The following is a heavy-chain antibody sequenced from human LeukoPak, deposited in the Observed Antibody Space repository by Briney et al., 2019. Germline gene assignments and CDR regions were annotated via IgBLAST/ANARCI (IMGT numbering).Heavy chain of an antibody. D-gene: IGHD2-8*02. CDR2: IYYSGST. Sequence: PSETLSRTCTVSGGSISSSSYYWGWIRQPPGKGLEWIGSIYYSGSTYYNPSLKSRVTISVDTSKNQFSLKLSSVTAADTAVYYCARPGPPTDYWGQGTLVTVSS. V-gene: IGHV4-39*01. CDR1: GGSISSSSYY. J-gene: IGHJ4*02. CDR3: ARPGPPTDY.